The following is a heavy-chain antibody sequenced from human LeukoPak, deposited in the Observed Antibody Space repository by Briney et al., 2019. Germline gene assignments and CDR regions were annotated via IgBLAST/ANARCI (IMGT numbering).Heavy chain of an antibody. CDR3: ARDSWTTNNWFDP. Sequence: SETLSLTCAVYGGSFSGYYWSWIRQPPGKGLEWIGEINHSGSTYYNPSLKSRVTISVDTSKNQFSLKMSYVTAADTAVYYCARDSWTTNNWFDPWGQGSLVIVSS. V-gene: IGHV4-34*01. D-gene: IGHD3/OR15-3a*01. CDR1: GGSFSGYY. J-gene: IGHJ5*02. CDR2: INHSGST.